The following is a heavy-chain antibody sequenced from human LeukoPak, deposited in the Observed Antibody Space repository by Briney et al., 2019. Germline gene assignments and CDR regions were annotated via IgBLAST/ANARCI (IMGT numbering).Heavy chain of an antibody. CDR3: AGATATGTGRAFHY. D-gene: IGHD3-10*01. CDR2: VRHSGST. CDR1: GESITAYY. V-gene: IGHV4-34*01. Sequence: SETLSLTCAVYGESITAYYWTWIRQPPGKRLEWIGEVRHSGSTNYNPSLKSRVTMSVDMSKYQFSLKLNSVTAADTAVYYCAGATATGTGRAFHYWAQGNLVPVSS. J-gene: IGHJ4*02.